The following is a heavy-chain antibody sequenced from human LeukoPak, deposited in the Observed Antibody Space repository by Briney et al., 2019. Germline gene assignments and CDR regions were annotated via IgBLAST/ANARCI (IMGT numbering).Heavy chain of an antibody. J-gene: IGHJ4*02. CDR2: IKQDGSEK. CDR3: ARPRRASMVRGVMDYFDY. Sequence: AGGSLRLSCAASGFTFSTYAVNWVRQAPGKGLEWVANIKQDGSEKYYVDSVKGRFTISRDNAKNSLYLQMNSLRAEDTAVYYCARPRRASMVRGVMDYFDYWGQGTLVTVSS. D-gene: IGHD3-10*01. V-gene: IGHV3-7*01. CDR1: GFTFSTYA.